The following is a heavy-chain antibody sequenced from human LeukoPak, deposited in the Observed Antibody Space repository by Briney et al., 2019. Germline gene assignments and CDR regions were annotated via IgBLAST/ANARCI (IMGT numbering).Heavy chain of an antibody. D-gene: IGHD5-24*01. J-gene: IGHJ5*02. Sequence: ASVKVSCXASGYTFTGYYMHWVRQAPGQGLEWMGRINPNSGGTNYAQKFQGRVTMTRDTSISTAYMELSRLRSDDTAVYYCARDRRDGYNLGWFDPWGQGTLVTVSS. CDR2: INPNSGGT. CDR1: GYTFTGYY. V-gene: IGHV1-2*06. CDR3: ARDRRDGYNLGWFDP.